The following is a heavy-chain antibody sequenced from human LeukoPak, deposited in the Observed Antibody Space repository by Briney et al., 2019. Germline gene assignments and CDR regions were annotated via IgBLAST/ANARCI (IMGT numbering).Heavy chain of an antibody. CDR2: INWNGGST. D-gene: IGHD3-22*01. V-gene: IGHV3-20*04. J-gene: IGHJ4*02. CDR3: ARFPLMTYYDSSGYSDY. Sequence: PGGSLRLSCAASGFTFDDYGMSWVRQAPGKGLEWVSGINWNGGSTGYADSVKGRLTISRDNAKNSLYLQMNSLRAEDTALYYCARFPLMTYYDSSGYSDYWGQGTLVTVSS. CDR1: GFTFDDYG.